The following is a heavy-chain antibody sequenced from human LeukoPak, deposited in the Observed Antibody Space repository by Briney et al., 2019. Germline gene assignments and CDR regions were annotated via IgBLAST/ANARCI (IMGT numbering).Heavy chain of an antibody. D-gene: IGHD4-11*01. CDR2: IYYSGST. Sequence: NPSETLSLTCTVSGGSISSGGYYWSWIRQHPGKGLEWIGYIYYSGSTYYNPSLKSRVTISVDTSKNQFSLKLSSVTAADTAVYYCARAGSNPTPYGMDVWGQGTTVTVSS. J-gene: IGHJ6*02. CDR3: ARAGSNPTPYGMDV. CDR1: GGSISSGGYY. V-gene: IGHV4-31*03.